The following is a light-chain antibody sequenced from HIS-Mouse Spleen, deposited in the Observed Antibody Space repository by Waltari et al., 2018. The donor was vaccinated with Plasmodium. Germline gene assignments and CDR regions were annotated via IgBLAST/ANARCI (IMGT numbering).Light chain of an antibody. Sequence: QSALTQPRSVSGSPGQSVTLSCTGTSRDVVGYNYVSWYQKHPGKAPKLMIYDVSKRPSGVPDRFSGSKSGNTASLTISGLQAEDEADYYCCSYAGSYTYVFGTGTKVTVL. CDR1: SRDVVGYNY. CDR3: CSYAGSYTYV. V-gene: IGLV2-11*01. CDR2: DVS. J-gene: IGLJ1*01.